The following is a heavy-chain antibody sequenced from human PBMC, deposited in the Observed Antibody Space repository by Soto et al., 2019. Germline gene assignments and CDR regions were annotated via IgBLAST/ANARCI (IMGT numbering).Heavy chain of an antibody. Sequence: LRLSCVASGFRFGTTGIHWVRQAPGKGLEWVAVIGFDGRSIFYGDSVKGRFTVSRDNSKNTAFLQMDSLRPGDTGVYYCARDAIRQQLPDWGQGTLVTVSS. V-gene: IGHV3-30*03. CDR2: IGFDGRSI. D-gene: IGHD6-13*01. CDR1: GFRFGTTG. J-gene: IGHJ4*02. CDR3: ARDAIRQQLPD.